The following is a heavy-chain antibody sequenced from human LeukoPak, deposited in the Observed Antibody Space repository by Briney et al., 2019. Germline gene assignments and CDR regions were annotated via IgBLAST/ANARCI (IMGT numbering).Heavy chain of an antibody. CDR1: GFTFSSYW. CDR2: IKQDGSEK. V-gene: IGHV3-7*01. CDR3: ARDRSSWYPRPFDY. D-gene: IGHD6-13*01. J-gene: IGHJ4*02. Sequence: GGSLRLSCAASGFTFSSYWMSWVRQAPGKGLEWVANIKQDGSEKYYVDSVKGRFTISRDNAKNSLYLQMNSLRAEDTAVYYCARDRSSWYPRPFDYWGQGTLDTVSS.